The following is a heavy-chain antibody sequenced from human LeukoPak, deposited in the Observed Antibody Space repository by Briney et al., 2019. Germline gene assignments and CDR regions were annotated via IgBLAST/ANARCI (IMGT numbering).Heavy chain of an antibody. CDR3: ATRITMVRGVIGGFDP. CDR1: GYTFTSYD. V-gene: IGHV1-8*01. Sequence: ASVKVPCKASGYTFTSYDINWVRQATGQGLEWMGWMNPNSGNTGYAQKFQGRVTMTRNTSISTAYMELSSLRSEDTAVYYCATRITMVRGVIGGFDPWGQGTLVTVSS. J-gene: IGHJ5*02. D-gene: IGHD3-10*01. CDR2: MNPNSGNT.